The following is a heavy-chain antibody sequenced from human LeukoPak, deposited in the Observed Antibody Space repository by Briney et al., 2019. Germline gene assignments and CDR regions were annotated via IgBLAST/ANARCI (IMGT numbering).Heavy chain of an antibody. V-gene: IGHV4-30-4*01. J-gene: IGHJ4*02. D-gene: IGHD3-3*01. Sequence: SETLSLTCTVSGGSINNADYYWNWIRQRPGKGLEWIGYIYYSGNTYYHPSLRSRTSISIDTAKNQFSLTLNSLTAADTAVYFCARIYHWNGYYDYWGREPRSPSPQ. CDR3: ARIYHWNGYYDY. CDR2: IYYSGNT. CDR1: GGSINNADYY.